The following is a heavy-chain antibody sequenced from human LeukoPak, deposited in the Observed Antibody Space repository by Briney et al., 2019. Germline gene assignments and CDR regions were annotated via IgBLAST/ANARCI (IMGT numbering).Heavy chain of an antibody. J-gene: IGHJ4*02. CDR2: INAANANT. V-gene: IGHV1-3*01. D-gene: IGHD6-19*01. CDR1: GYAFTDYA. Sequence: ASVKVSCKASGYAFTDYAIHCVRQAPGQRLEWMGWINAANANTKYSQKFQGRVTITRDTSASTAYMELSSLRSEDTAMYYCARLAVAGTWEIDYWGQGTLVTVSS. CDR3: ARLAVAGTWEIDY.